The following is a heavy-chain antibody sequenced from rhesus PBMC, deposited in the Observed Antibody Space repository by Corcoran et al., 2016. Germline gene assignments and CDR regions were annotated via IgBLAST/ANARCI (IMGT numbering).Heavy chain of an antibody. V-gene: IGHV3-119*01. D-gene: IGHD2-21*01. CDR3: AKGTLLVVVAAFDY. CDR2: IISDGNNP. J-gene: IGHJ4*01. Sequence: EVQLAESGGGLVQPGGSLRLSCAASGFTFSSYWMYWVRQAPGKGLEWVSRIISDGNNPSYADSVKGRFTISREHAKNSLYLQMHSLRAEDTAVYYCAKGTLLVVVAAFDYWGQGVLVTVSS. CDR1: GFTFSSYW.